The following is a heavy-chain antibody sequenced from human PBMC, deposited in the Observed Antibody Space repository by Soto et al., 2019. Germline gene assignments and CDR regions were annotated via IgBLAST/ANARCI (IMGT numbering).Heavy chain of an antibody. CDR1: GVSLTTSGVG. CDR3: AHRQRTVVVGAPFDL. V-gene: IGHV2-5*02. Sequence: ESGPTLVNPTQTLTLTCTLSGVSLTTSGVGVGWIRQPLGKALEWLALIYWDDDKRFSPSLKSRLAITRDTSKNQVVMTMTDMAPVDTAIYYCAHRQRTVVVGAPFDLWGQGSQVTVSS. J-gene: IGHJ4*02. CDR2: IYWDDDK. D-gene: IGHD2-15*01.